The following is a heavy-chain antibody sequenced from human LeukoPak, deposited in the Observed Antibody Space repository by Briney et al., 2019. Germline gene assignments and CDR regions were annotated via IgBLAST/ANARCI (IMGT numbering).Heavy chain of an antibody. V-gene: IGHV4-61*09. D-gene: IGHD5-24*01. CDR1: GGSISSGGFY. CDR2: IYASGIT. Sequence: SETLPLTCTVSGGSISSGGFYWSWLRPPAGKGLEWIGHIYASGITSYNPSLKSRVTLSVDTSKNQFSLNLSSVTAADTAVYYCARSARDGYNNYFDYWGQGTLVTVSS. J-gene: IGHJ4*02. CDR3: ARSARDGYNNYFDY.